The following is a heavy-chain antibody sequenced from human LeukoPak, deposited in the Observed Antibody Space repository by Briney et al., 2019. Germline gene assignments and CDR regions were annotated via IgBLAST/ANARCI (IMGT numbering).Heavy chain of an antibody. D-gene: IGHD3-22*01. V-gene: IGHV3-21*01. CDR2: ISSSSSYI. CDR1: GFTFSSYS. CDR3: ARDKDYYDSSGYYPHY. Sequence: GGSLRLSCAASGFTFSSYSMNWVRQAPGKGLEWVSSISSSSSYIYYADSVKGRFTISRDNAKNSLYLQMNSLRAEDTAVYYCARDKDYYDSSGYYPHYWGQGTLVTASS. J-gene: IGHJ4*02.